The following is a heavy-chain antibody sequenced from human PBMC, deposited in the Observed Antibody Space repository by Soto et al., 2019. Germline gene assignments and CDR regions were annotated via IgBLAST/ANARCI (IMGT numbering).Heavy chain of an antibody. CDR3: AKDRWLERFGSLFHY. CDR1: GFTFSSYA. J-gene: IGHJ4*02. V-gene: IGHV3-23*01. D-gene: IGHD3-10*01. CDR2: ISGSGGFT. Sequence: PGGSLRLSCAASGFTFSSYAMSWVRQAPGKGLEWVSGISGSGGFTYYADSVKGRITISRDNSKNTLYLQMNSLRAGDTAVYYCAKDRWLERFGSLFHYWGQGALVTVSS.